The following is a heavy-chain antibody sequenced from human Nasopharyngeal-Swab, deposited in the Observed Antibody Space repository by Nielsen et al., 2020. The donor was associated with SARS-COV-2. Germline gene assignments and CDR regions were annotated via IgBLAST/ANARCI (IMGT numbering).Heavy chain of an antibody. Sequence: GGSLRLSCAASGFTFSTYWMSWVRQAPGKGLEWVSVIYSGGSTYYADSVKGRFTISRDNSKNTLYLQMNSLRAEDTAVYYCARNRGLEYYDYWGQGTLVTVSS. D-gene: IGHD1-1*01. CDR1: GFTFSTYW. V-gene: IGHV3-53*01. J-gene: IGHJ4*02. CDR2: IYSGGST. CDR3: ARNRGLEYYDY.